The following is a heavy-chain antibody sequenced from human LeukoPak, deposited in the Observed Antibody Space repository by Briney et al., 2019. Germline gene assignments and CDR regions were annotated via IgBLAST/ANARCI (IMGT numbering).Heavy chain of an antibody. CDR3: ARVGYCSGTNCYTDV. CDR1: GGSISSYY. Sequence: SETLSLTCTVSGGSISSYYWSWLRQPAGKGLEWIGRIHTTGRTNYNPSLKSRVTMSVDTSKNQFSLKLTSVTAADTAVYYCARVGYCSGTNCYTDVWGKGTTVTVSS. D-gene: IGHD2-15*01. J-gene: IGHJ6*03. CDR2: IHTTGRT. V-gene: IGHV4-4*07.